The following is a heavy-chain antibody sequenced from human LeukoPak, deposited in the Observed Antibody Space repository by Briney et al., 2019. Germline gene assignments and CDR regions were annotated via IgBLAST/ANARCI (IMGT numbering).Heavy chain of an antibody. CDR2: IYPGDSDT. CDR1: GYSFTSYW. J-gene: IGHJ4*02. CDR3: ARHSGVGYCSGGSCYAFDY. Sequence: GESLKISCKGSGYSFTSYWIGWVRQMPGKGLEWMGIIYPGDSDTRYSPSFRGQVTISADKSISTAYLQWSSLKASDTAMYYCARHSGVGYCSGGSCYAFDYWGQGTLVTVSS. D-gene: IGHD2-15*01. V-gene: IGHV5-51*01.